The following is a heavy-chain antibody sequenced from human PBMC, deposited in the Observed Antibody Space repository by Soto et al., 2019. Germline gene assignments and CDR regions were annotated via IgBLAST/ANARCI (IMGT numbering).Heavy chain of an antibody. V-gene: IGHV3-48*01. CDR2: ISSSSSTI. J-gene: IGHJ5*02. Sequence: EVPLVESGGGLVQPGGSLRLSCAASGFTFSSYSMNWVRQAPGKGLEWVSYISSSSSTIYYADSVKGRFTISRDNAKNSLYLQMNSRRAEDTAVYYCARHPERIAEIGWFDPWGQGTVVTVSS. CDR3: ARHPERIAEIGWFDP. CDR1: GFTFSSYS. D-gene: IGHD6-13*01.